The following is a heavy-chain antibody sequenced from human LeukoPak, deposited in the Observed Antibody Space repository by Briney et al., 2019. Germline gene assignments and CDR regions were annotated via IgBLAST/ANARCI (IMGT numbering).Heavy chain of an antibody. Sequence: SETLSLTCTVSGGSISSSSYYWGWIRQPPGKGLEWIGSIYYSGSTNYNLSLKSRVTISVDTSKNQFSLKLSSVTAADTAVYYCARHEIAVTGRGSFDYWGQGTLVTVSS. CDR2: IYYSGST. D-gene: IGHD6-19*01. CDR3: ARHEIAVTGRGSFDY. J-gene: IGHJ4*02. CDR1: GGSISSSSYY. V-gene: IGHV4-39*01.